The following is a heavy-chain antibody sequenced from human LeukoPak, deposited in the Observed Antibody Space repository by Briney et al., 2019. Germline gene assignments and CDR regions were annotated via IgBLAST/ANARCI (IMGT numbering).Heavy chain of an antibody. CDR2: IYHSGST. V-gene: IGHV4-4*02. CDR1: GVSISSSNW. Sequence: PSETLSLTCAVSGVSISSSNWWSWVRQPPGKGLEWIGEIYHSGSTSYNPSLKSRVTISVDKSKNQFSLKLSSVTAADTAVYYCARARFLNAAPYYYYGMDVWGQGTTVTVSS. J-gene: IGHJ6*02. D-gene: IGHD2/OR15-2a*01. CDR3: ARARFLNAAPYYYYGMDV.